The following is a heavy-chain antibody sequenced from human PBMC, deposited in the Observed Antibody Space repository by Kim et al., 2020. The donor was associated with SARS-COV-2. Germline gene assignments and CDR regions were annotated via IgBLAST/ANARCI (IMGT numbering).Heavy chain of an antibody. D-gene: IGHD3-9*01. J-gene: IGHJ4*02. V-gene: IGHV1-46*01. CDR1: GYTFTSYY. CDR3: ARGVRVSGYILTGYYAGVYDY. Sequence: ASVKVSCKASGYTFTSYYMHWVRQAPGQGLEWMGIINPSGGSTSYAQKFQGRVTMTRDTSTSTVYMELSSLRSEDTAVYYCARGVRVSGYILTGYYAGVYDYWGQGTLVTVSS. CDR2: INPSGGST.